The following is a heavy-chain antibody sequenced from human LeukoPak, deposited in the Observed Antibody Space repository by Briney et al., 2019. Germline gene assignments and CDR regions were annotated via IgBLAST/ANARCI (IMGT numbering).Heavy chain of an antibody. J-gene: IGHJ4*02. Sequence: GALRLSCAASGFTFRSYEMNWVRQAPGKGLEWVSYISSSGSTIYYADSVKGRFTISRDNAKNSLYLQMNSLRAEDTAVYYCARAFRGWPFDYWGQGTLVTVSS. CDR3: ARAFRGWPFDY. CDR1: GFTFRSYE. V-gene: IGHV3-48*03. D-gene: IGHD6-19*01. CDR2: ISSSGSTI.